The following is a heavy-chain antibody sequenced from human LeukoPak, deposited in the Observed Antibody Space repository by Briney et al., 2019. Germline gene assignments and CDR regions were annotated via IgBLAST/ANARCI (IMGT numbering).Heavy chain of an antibody. CDR1: GYTFTSHA. CDR3: ARSIIIVPNTSYYYYYMDV. D-gene: IGHD2/OR15-2a*01. Sequence: ASVKVSCKASGYTFTSHALHWVRQAPGEGLEWMAWINGATGNTEYSQKFQARVTITRDTSASTAYMELSSLRSEDTAVYYCARSIIIVPNTSYYYYYMDVWGQGTTVTVSS. J-gene: IGHJ6*02. CDR2: INGATGNT. V-gene: IGHV1-3*01.